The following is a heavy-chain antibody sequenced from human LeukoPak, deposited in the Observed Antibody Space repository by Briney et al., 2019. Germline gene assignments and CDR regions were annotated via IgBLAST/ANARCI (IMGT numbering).Heavy chain of an antibody. CDR2: IIPIFGTA. D-gene: IGHD6-6*01. V-gene: IGHV1-69*05. Sequence: ASVKVSCKASGGTFSSYAISWVRQAPGQGLEWMGGIIPIFGTANYAQKFQGRVTITTDESTSTACMELSSLRSEDTAVYYCARDPLAAPTSRGWFDPWGQGTLVTVSS. CDR1: GGTFSSYA. CDR3: ARDPLAAPTSRGWFDP. J-gene: IGHJ5*02.